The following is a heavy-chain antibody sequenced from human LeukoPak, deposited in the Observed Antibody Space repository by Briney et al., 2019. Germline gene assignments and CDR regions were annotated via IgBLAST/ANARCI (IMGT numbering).Heavy chain of an antibody. CDR2: INAGNGNT. CDR1: GYTFTSYA. V-gene: IGHV1-3*01. Sequence: ASVKVSCKASGYTFTSYAMHWVRQAPGQRLEWMGWINAGNGNTKYSQKFQGRVTITRDTSASTAYMELSSLRSEDTAVYYCARVSLGNEPGSPQNYYYYGMDVWGQGTTVTVSS. CDR3: ARVSLGNEPGSPQNYYYYGMDV. J-gene: IGHJ6*02.